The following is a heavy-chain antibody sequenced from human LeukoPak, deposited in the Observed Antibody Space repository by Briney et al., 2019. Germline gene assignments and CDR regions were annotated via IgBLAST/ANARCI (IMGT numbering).Heavy chain of an antibody. D-gene: IGHD3-10*01. V-gene: IGHV3-21*04. Sequence: RGGSLRLSCAASGFTFSSYSMNWVRQAPGKGLEWVSSISSSSSYIYYADSVKGRFTISRDNSKNTLYLQMNSLRAEDTAVYYCAKGLWFGEQGDVWGQGTTVTVSS. CDR1: GFTFSSYS. J-gene: IGHJ6*02. CDR2: ISSSSSYI. CDR3: AKGLWFGEQGDV.